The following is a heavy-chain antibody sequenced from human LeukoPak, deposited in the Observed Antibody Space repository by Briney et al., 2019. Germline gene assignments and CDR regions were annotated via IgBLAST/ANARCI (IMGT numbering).Heavy chain of an antibody. D-gene: IGHD6-19*01. Sequence: ASVKVSCTVSGYTLTELSMHWVRQAPGKGLEWMGGFDPEDGETIYAQKFQGRVTMTEDTSTDTAYMELSSLRSEDTAVYYCATPLSGWAYSYFQHWGQGTLVTVSS. V-gene: IGHV1-24*01. CDR3: ATPLSGWAYSYFQH. CDR1: GYTLTELS. CDR2: FDPEDGET. J-gene: IGHJ1*01.